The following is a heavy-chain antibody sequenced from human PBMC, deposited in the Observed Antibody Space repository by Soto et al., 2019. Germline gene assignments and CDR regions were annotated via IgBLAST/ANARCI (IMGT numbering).Heavy chain of an antibody. J-gene: IGHJ4*02. D-gene: IGHD1-26*01. CDR3: AIVPQEVGATIGY. Sequence: QVQLVQSGAEVKKPGASVKVSCKASGYTFTSYGISWVRQAPGQGLEWMGWISDYNGNTNYEQKLQGIVTMTTDTSTSTAYMALRSLRSDATAVYYCAIVPQEVGATIGYWGQGTLVTVSS. CDR2: ISDYNGNT. V-gene: IGHV1-18*01. CDR1: GYTFTSYG.